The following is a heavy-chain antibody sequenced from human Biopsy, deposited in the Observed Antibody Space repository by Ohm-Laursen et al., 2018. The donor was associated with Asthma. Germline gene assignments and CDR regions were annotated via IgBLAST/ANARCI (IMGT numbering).Heavy chain of an antibody. CDR3: AKDVFPGWELRRGPDY. J-gene: IGHJ4*02. Sequence: SLRLSCAASGFTFSNYGMHWVRQAPGKGLDWVAVISFDGSNKNYTDSVKGRFTISRDNSRNTLHLQMNSLRAEDTAVYYCAKDVFPGWELRRGPDYWGQGSLVTVSS. CDR2: ISFDGSNK. V-gene: IGHV3-30*18. CDR1: GFTFSNYG. D-gene: IGHD1-26*01.